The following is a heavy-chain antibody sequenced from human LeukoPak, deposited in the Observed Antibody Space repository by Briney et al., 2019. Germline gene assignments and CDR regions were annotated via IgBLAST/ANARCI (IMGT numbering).Heavy chain of an antibody. V-gene: IGHV1-3*03. D-gene: IGHD3-22*01. J-gene: IGHJ4*02. CDR2: INAGNGNT. CDR1: GYTFTSHA. CDR3: ARDRENYYDSSGNYYFDY. Sequence: ASVKVSCKASGYTFTSHAIHWLRHAPGQRPEWMGGINAGNGNTQYSQELQGRVTITRDTSASTAYMDLSSLRSEDMAVYYCARDRENYYDSSGNYYFDYWGQGTLVTVSS.